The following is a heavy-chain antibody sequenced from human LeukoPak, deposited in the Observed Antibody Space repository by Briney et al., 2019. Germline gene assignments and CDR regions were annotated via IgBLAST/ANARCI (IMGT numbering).Heavy chain of an antibody. J-gene: IGHJ5*02. CDR1: GGSFSGYY. CDR3: EGWYGWFDP. CDR2: INHSGST. D-gene: IGHD6-19*01. Sequence: PSETLSLTCAVYGGSFSGYYWSWIRQPPGKGLEWIGEINHSGSTNYNPSLKSRVTISVDTSKNQFSLKLSSVTAADTAVYYWEGWYGWFDPWGQGTLVTVSS. V-gene: IGHV4-34*01.